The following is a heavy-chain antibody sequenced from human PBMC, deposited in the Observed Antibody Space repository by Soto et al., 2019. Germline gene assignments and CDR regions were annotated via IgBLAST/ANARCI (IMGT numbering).Heavy chain of an antibody. Sequence: GGSLRLSCAASGFTFSAYALSWVRQAPGKGLEWVSAISANGQGIYYADSVRGRFTISRDNSKNTIFLHMDSLRAEDTAVYYCAKDRNYPRDQFHYWGQGTLVTVSS. CDR1: GFTFSAYA. V-gene: IGHV3-23*01. CDR2: ISANGQGI. CDR3: AKDRNYPRDQFHY. J-gene: IGHJ4*02. D-gene: IGHD1-7*01.